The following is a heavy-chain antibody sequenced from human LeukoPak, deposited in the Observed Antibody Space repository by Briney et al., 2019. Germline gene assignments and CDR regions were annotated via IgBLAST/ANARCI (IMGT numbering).Heavy chain of an antibody. Sequence: SETLSLTCTVSGGSISSYYWSWIRQPAGKGLEWIGRIYTSGSTNYNPSLKSRVTMSVDTSKNQFSLKLSSVTAADTAVYYCARDKRYGDYVQYYYYMDVWAKGPRSPSP. D-gene: IGHD4-17*01. J-gene: IGHJ6*03. CDR1: GGSISSYY. CDR2: IYTSGST. V-gene: IGHV4-4*07. CDR3: ARDKRYGDYVQYYYYMDV.